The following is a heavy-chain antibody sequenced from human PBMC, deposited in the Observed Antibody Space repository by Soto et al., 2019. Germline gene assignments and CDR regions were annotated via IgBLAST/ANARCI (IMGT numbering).Heavy chain of an antibody. V-gene: IGHV3-74*01. CDR2: INSDGSST. CDR1: VFTFSSYW. Sequence: WWSLRLSCSASVFTFSSYWMHWFRQAPGKGLVWVSRINSDGSSTSYADSVKGRFTISRDNAKNTLYLQMNSLRAEDTAVYYCARVARWLYDAFDIWGQGTMVTVSS. J-gene: IGHJ3*02. D-gene: IGHD3-22*01. CDR3: ARVARWLYDAFDI.